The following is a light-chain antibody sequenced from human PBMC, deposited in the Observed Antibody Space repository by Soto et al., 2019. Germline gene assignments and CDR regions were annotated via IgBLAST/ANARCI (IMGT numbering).Light chain of an antibody. V-gene: IGLV2-18*02. CDR2: DVN. CDR1: SSDIGAYNR. Sequence: QSVLTKPPSVYGAPGQSVAISCTGTSSDIGAYNRVSWYQQPPGTAPKLMIYDVNNRPSGVPDRFSGSKSGNTASLTISGLQADDEADYYCSSFTSSNTYVFGTGTKVTVL. J-gene: IGLJ1*01. CDR3: SSFTSSNTYV.